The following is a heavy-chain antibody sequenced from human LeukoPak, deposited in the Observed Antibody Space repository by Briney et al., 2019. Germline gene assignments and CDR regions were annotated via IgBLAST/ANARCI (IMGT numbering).Heavy chain of an antibody. V-gene: IGHV4-59*08. J-gene: IGHJ3*02. CDR1: GGSISSYY. D-gene: IGHD3-22*01. CDR3: ASAYDSFTIDI. Sequence: SETLSLTCTVSGGSISSYYWSWIRQPPGKGLEWIGYIYYSGSTNYNPSLKSRVTISVDTSKNQLSLKLSSVTAADTAVYYCASAYDSFTIDIWGQGTMVTVSS. CDR2: IYYSGST.